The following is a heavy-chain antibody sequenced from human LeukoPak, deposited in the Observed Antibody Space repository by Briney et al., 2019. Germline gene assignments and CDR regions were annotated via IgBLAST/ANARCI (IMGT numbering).Heavy chain of an antibody. D-gene: IGHD3-10*01. Sequence: GGSLRLSCAVSGFGFSDSWMTWVRQIPGKGLQWVASIHEDAGERQYLESVRGRFTISRDNAKSSLYLQMNSLRVEDTAVYYCATSKDPYGHYWGQGTLVTVSS. CDR2: IHEDAGER. V-gene: IGHV3-7*05. CDR3: ATSKDPYGHY. CDR1: GFGFSDSW. J-gene: IGHJ4*02.